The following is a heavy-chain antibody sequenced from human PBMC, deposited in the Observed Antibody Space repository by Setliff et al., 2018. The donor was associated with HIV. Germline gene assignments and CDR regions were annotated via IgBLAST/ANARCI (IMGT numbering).Heavy chain of an antibody. J-gene: IGHJ6*03. V-gene: IGHV1-2*02. CDR1: GYTITGYY. CDR3: ARDGEGNYDFWELYMDV. D-gene: IGHD3-3*01. CDR2: INPNSGGT. Sequence: ASLKVSCRASGYTITGYYLHGGRQATGQGLEWMGCINPNSGGTNYAQKFQGSVTMTSDTSISTAYMELSRLRSDVTAVYYCARDGEGNYDFWELYMDVWGKGTMVTVSS.